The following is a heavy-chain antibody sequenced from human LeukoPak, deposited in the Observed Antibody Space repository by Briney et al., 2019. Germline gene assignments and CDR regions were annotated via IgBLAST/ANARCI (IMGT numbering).Heavy chain of an antibody. J-gene: IGHJ4*02. CDR1: GLTFSSYA. CDR2: IKKKDDGGTT. D-gene: IGHD1-1*01. V-gene: IGHV3-15*01. CDR3: TTSQHEGNWDAGYYFDY. Sequence: GGSLRLSCAASGLTFSSYAMSWVRQAPGKGLEWVGRIKKKDDGGTTDYAAPVKGRFTISRDDSKNTLYLQMNSLKTEDTAVYYCTTSQHEGNWDAGYYFDYWGQGTLVTVSS.